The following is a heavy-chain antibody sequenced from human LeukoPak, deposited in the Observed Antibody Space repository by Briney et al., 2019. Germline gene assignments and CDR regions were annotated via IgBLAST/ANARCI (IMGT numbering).Heavy chain of an antibody. CDR2: IYYSGST. Sequence: SETLSLTCTVSGGSISSSSYYWGWIRQPPGKGLEWIGSIYYSGSTYYNPSLKSRVTISVDTSKNQFSLKLSSVTAADTAVYYCARNLPPYYDILTGYYRGRRPKNWFDPWGQGTLVTVSS. CDR1: GGSISSSSYY. V-gene: IGHV4-39*01. CDR3: ARNLPPYYDILTGYYRGRRPKNWFDP. J-gene: IGHJ5*02. D-gene: IGHD3-9*01.